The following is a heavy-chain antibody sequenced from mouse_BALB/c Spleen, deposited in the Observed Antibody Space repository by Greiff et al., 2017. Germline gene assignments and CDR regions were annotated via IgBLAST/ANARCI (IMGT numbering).Heavy chain of an antibody. V-gene: IGHV3-8*02. D-gene: IGHD2-2*01. J-gene: IGHJ1*01. Sequence: EVKLQESGPSLVKPSQTLSLTCSVTGDSITSGYWNWIRKFPGNKLEYMGYISYSGSTYYNPSLKSRISITRDTSKNQYYLQLNSVTTEDTATYYCARYYGYDYWYFDVWGAGTTVTVSS. CDR2: ISYSGST. CDR3: ARYYGYDYWYFDV. CDR1: GDSITSGY.